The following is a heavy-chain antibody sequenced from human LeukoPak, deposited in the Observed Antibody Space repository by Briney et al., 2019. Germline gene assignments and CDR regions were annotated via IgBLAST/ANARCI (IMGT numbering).Heavy chain of an antibody. CDR2: LTGDGTGT. D-gene: IGHD2-2*01. CDR1: GLTLSNSA. V-gene: IGHV3-23*01. CDR3: ATVGGFCPSSNCYAYFDY. J-gene: IGHJ4*02. Sequence: GGSLRLSCVASGLTLSNSAMTWVCQAPGKGLEWVSILTGDGTGTFYADSVKGRFSISRDISTNTLYLQMNSLGVDDTALYYCATVGGFCPSSNCYAYFDYWGQGSLVTVSS.